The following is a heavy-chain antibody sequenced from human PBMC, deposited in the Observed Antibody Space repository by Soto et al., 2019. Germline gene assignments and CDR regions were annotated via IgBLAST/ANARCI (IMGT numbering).Heavy chain of an antibody. Sequence: EVQLLESVVGLVQPGGSLRLSCAASGFTFSSYAMIWVRQAPGKGLEWVSAISGSGGSTYYADSVKGRFTISRYNSKNTLYLQMNSLRAEDTAVYYCAKPYCGCDCYYFDYWGQGTLVTVSS. J-gene: IGHJ4*02. CDR3: AKPYCGCDCYYFDY. CDR2: ISGSGGST. D-gene: IGHD2-21*02. CDR1: GFTFSSYA. V-gene: IGHV3-23*01.